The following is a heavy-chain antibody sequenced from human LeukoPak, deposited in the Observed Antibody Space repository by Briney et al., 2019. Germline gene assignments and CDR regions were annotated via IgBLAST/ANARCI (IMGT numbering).Heavy chain of an antibody. Sequence: ASVKVSCKASGYTFTSYGISWVRQAPGQGLEGIGWISAYNGNTNYAQKLQGRVTMTTDTSTSTAYMELRSLRSDDTAVYYCARCGYSSDYYYYGMDVWGQGTTVTVSS. V-gene: IGHV1-18*01. CDR3: ARCGYSSDYYYYGMDV. D-gene: IGHD5-18*01. J-gene: IGHJ6*02. CDR2: ISAYNGNT. CDR1: GYTFTSYG.